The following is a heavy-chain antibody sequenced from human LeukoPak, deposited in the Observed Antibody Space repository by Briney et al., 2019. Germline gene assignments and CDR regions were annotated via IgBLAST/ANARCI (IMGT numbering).Heavy chain of an antibody. J-gene: IGHJ6*02. CDR3: ARSDGAGYYYGMDV. V-gene: IGHV3-11*01. CDR2: ISSSGSTV. Sequence: GGSLRLSCAASGFTFSDYYMSWIRQAPGKGLEWVSYISSSGSTVYYADSVKGRFTISRDNAKNSLYLQMNSLRAEDTAVYYCARSDGAGYYYGMDVWGQGTTVTVSS. CDR1: GFTFSDYY. D-gene: IGHD4-17*01.